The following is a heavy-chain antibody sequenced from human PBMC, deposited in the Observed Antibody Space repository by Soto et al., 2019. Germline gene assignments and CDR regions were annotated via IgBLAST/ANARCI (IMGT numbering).Heavy chain of an antibody. V-gene: IGHV4-34*01. CDR1: GGSFSGYY. CDR2: INHSGST. CDR3: ARGPSYYYGSGSPPLGY. Sequence: KSSETLSLTCAVYGGSFSGYYWSWVRQPPGKGLEWIGEINHSGSTNYNPSLKSRVTISVDTSKNQFSLKLSSVTAADTAVYYCARGPSYYYGSGSPPLGYWGQGTLVTVSS. J-gene: IGHJ4*02. D-gene: IGHD3-10*01.